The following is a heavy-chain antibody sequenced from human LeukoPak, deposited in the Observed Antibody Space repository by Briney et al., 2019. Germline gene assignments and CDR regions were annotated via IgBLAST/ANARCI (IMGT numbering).Heavy chain of an antibody. V-gene: IGHV1-2*06. CDR1: GYTFTGYY. CDR3: ARVEDSGYDPNFDY. Sequence: GASVKVSCKASGYTFTGYYMHWVRQAPGQGLEWMGRINPNSGGTNYAQKFQGRVTMTRVTSISTAYMELSRLRSDDTAVYYCARVEDSGYDPNFDYWGQGTLVTVSS. J-gene: IGHJ4*02. CDR2: INPNSGGT. D-gene: IGHD5-12*01.